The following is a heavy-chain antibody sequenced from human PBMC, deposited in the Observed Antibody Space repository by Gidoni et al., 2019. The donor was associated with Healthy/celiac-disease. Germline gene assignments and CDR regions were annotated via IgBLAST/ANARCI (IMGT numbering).Heavy chain of an antibody. Sequence: EVQLVESGGGLVQPGGSLRLSCAASGFTFSSYWMSWVRQAPGKGLEWVANIKQDGSEKYYVYSVKGRFTISRDNAKNSLYLQMNSLRAEDTAVYYCATIAAAGAYYYYYGMDVWGQGTTVTVSS. CDR2: IKQDGSEK. J-gene: IGHJ6*02. D-gene: IGHD6-13*01. CDR1: GFTFSSYW. V-gene: IGHV3-7*03. CDR3: ATIAAAGAYYYYYGMDV.